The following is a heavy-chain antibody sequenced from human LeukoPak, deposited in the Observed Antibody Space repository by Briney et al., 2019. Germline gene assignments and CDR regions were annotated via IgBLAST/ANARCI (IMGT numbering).Heavy chain of an antibody. D-gene: IGHD6-13*01. J-gene: IGHJ4*02. Sequence: GGSLRLSCAASGFTFSSYSMNWVRQAPGKGLEWVSSISSSTTYIYYADSVKGRFTISRDNAKNSLYLQMNSLRAEDTAVYYCARISSSWYDYWGQGTLVTVSS. CDR2: ISSSTTYI. CDR3: ARISSSWYDY. V-gene: IGHV3-21*01. CDR1: GFTFSSYS.